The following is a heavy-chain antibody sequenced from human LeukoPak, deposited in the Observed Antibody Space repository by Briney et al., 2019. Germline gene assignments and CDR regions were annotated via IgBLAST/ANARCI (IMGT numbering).Heavy chain of an antibody. J-gene: IGHJ4*02. Sequence: GGSLRLSCAASGFTFSSCWMHWVRQAPGKGLVRVSRINNDGSSTPYADSVKGRFTISRDNAKNTLYLQMNSLRAEDTAVYYCARSNHGCHDYWGQGTLVTVSS. CDR1: GFTFSSCW. CDR2: INNDGSST. D-gene: IGHD4-11*01. CDR3: ARSNHGCHDY. V-gene: IGHV3-74*01.